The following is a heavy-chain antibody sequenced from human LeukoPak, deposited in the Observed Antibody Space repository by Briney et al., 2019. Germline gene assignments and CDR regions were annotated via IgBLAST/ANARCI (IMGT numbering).Heavy chain of an antibody. J-gene: IGHJ4*02. CDR2: MNPNSGNT. V-gene: IGHV1-8*01. Sequence: ASVNVSCKASGYTFSSYDINGVRQAAGQGPEGMGWMNPNSGNTAYAQNFQGRVIMTRNTSISTAYMELSSLRFEDTAVFYCAIRTSRGGSGSSYFDSWGQGTLVTVSS. CDR1: GYTFSSYD. D-gene: IGHD3-10*01. CDR3: AIRTSRGGSGSSYFDS.